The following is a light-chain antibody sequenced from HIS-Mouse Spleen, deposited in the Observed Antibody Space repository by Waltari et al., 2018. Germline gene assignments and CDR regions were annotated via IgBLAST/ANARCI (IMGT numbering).Light chain of an antibody. CDR2: RNN. V-gene: IGLV1-47*01. CDR3: AAWDDSLSGPV. Sequence: QSVLTQPPSASGTPGQRVTISCSGSSSNLGSHYVYWYQQLPGTAPNLLIYRNNQRPSGVPDRFSGSKSGTSASLAISGLRSEDEADYYCAAWDDSLSGPVFGGGTKLTVL. CDR1: SSNLGSHY. J-gene: IGLJ3*02.